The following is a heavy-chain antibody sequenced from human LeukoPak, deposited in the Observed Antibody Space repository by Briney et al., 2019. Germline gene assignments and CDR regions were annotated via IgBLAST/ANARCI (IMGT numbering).Heavy chain of an antibody. D-gene: IGHD1-26*01. CDR3: AILFVGASNAFDI. CDR2: FDPEDGET. J-gene: IGHJ3*02. Sequence: GASVKVSCKASGFTFTSSAMQWVRQAPGKGLEWMGGFDPEDGETIYAQKFQGRVTMTEDTSTDTAYMELSSLRSEDTAVYYCAILFVGASNAFDIWGQGTMVTVSS. CDR1: GFTFTSSA. V-gene: IGHV1-24*01.